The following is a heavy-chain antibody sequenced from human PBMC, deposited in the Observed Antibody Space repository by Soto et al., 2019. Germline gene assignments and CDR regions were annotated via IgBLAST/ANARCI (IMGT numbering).Heavy chain of an antibody. Sequence: GGSLRLSCAASGFTVSSNYMSWVRQAPGKGLEWVSVIYSGGSTYYADSVKGRFTISRDNSKNTLYLQMNSLRAEDTAVYYCARDLAAGSPTTDYYYYYMDVWGKGTTVTVSS. CDR3: ARDLAAGSPTTDYYYYYMDV. J-gene: IGHJ6*03. CDR2: IYSGGST. CDR1: GFTVSSNY. D-gene: IGHD1-1*01. V-gene: IGHV3-66*01.